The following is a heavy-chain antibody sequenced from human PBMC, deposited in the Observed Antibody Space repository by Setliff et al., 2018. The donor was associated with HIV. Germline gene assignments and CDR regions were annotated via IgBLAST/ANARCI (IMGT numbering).Heavy chain of an antibody. CDR2: VTHSGTT. CDR3: ARGRKKTLAVSGTRYFDF. J-gene: IGHJ4*02. Sequence: PSETLSLTCAVYGGSFSGFYWTFIRQSPGKGLEWIGEVTHSGTTTYDTSLKRRITISVDTSKNQFSLKLTSVTAADMGVYYCARGRKKTLAVSGTRYFDFWGQGTLVTVSS. V-gene: IGHV4-34*01. D-gene: IGHD6-19*01. CDR1: GGSFSGFY.